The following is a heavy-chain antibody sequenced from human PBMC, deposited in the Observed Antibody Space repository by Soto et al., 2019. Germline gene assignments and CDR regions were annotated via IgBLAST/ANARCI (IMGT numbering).Heavy chain of an antibody. Sequence: VQLLESGGGLVLPGGSLRLSCAASGFTFSTYAMTWVRQAPGKGLEWVAVITGSGATIFYADSVKGRFTISRDNSKDTVYLQMDSRRADDTALYYCAKDKAAWGFFDCWGQGTQVTVAP. CDR3: AKDKAAWGFFDC. CDR1: GFTFSTYA. D-gene: IGHD7-27*01. CDR2: ITGSGATI. J-gene: IGHJ4*02. V-gene: IGHV3-23*01.